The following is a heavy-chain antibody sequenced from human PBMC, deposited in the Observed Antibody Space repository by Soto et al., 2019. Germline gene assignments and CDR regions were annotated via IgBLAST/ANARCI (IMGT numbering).Heavy chain of an antibody. CDR1: GFAFNNYG. V-gene: IGHV3-21*01. J-gene: IGHJ4*02. D-gene: IGHD2-2*01. CDR2: ISKSDYT. Sequence: SLRLSCTVSGFAFNNYGINWVRQAPGKGLEWVSSISKSDYTYYSDSVKGRFTISRDNAKNSVSLQMNTLRVEDTAVYCCAREDSIIIPAVSDFWGQGTLVTVSS. CDR3: AREDSIIIPAVSDF.